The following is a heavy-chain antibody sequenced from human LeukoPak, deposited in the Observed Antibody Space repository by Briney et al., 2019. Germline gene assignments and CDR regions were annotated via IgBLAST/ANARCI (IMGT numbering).Heavy chain of an antibody. V-gene: IGHV7-4-1*02. CDR3: ARDRDDYGDYSWFDP. Sequence: ASVKVSCKASGYTFTSYAMNWVRQAPGQGLEWMGWINTNTGNPTYAQGFTGRFVFSLDTSDSTAYLQISSLKAEDTAVYYCARDRDDYGDYSWFDPWGQGTLVTVSS. CDR2: INTNTGNP. CDR1: GYTFTSYA. J-gene: IGHJ5*02. D-gene: IGHD4-17*01.